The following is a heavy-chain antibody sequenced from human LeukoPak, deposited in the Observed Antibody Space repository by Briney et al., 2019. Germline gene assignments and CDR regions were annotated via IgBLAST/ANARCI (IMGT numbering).Heavy chain of an antibody. CDR2: IIPNSGVT. D-gene: IGHD3-16*02. CDR1: GYTFTGYY. Sequence: ASVKDSCKHSGYTFTGYYMHWVRPAPGQGLEWMGWIIPNSGVTNYAQKFQGRVTMTRDTSISTAYMELSRLRSDDTAVYYCASGLTWGSYRHHDAFDIWGQGTMVTVSS. CDR3: ASGLTWGSYRHHDAFDI. J-gene: IGHJ3*02. V-gene: IGHV1-2*02.